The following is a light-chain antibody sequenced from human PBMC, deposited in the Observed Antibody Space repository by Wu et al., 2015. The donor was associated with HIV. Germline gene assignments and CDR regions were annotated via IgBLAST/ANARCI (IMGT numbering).Light chain of an antibody. Sequence: EMIMTQSPDTVSVFPGERVTLSCRASQSVSFHLAWFRQKPGQAPRLLIYDASKRGTGVPARFSGRGFGTEFSLTIDNVQSDDFAIYYCQRYNDWPMTFGQGTRLELN. CDR2: DAS. CDR1: QSVSFH. J-gene: IGKJ5*01. V-gene: IGKV3-15*01. CDR3: QRYNDWPMT.